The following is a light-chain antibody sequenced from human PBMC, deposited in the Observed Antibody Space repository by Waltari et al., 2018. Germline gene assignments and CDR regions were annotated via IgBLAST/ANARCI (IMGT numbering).Light chain of an antibody. CDR2: EVR. V-gene: IGLV2-14*01. CDR3: SSYTSSNTV. CDR1: NSDVGGYDY. J-gene: IGLJ2*01. Sequence: QSALTQPASVSGFPGQSITISCPGLNSDVGGYDYVSWYQQHPGKAPKLMIYEVRNRPSGVSSRFSGSKSGNTASLTISGLQAEDEADYYCSSYTSSNTVFGGGTKLTVL.